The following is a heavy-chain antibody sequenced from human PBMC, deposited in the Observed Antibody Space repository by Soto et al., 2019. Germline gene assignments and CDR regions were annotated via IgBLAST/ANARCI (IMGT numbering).Heavy chain of an antibody. Sequence: ASVKVSCKASGYTFTSYAMHWVRQAPGQRLEWMGWINAGNGNTKYSQKFQGRVTITRDTSASTAYMELSSRRSDDTAVYYCARDAFPDSSSWSTYYMDVWGKGTTVTVS. CDR2: INAGNGNT. D-gene: IGHD6-13*01. V-gene: IGHV1-3*01. CDR1: GYTFTSYA. J-gene: IGHJ6*03. CDR3: ARDAFPDSSSWSTYYMDV.